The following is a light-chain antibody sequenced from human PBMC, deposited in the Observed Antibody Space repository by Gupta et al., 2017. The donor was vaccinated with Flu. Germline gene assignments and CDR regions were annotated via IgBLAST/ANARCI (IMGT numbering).Light chain of an antibody. CDR3: QQYGSSPLYI. Sequence: EIVLTQSPGTLSLSPGERATLSCRASQSVSSSYLAWYQQKPGQAPRLLIYGASSRATGIPDRFSGSGSGTDFTLTISRLEPEDFAVYYCQQYGSSPLYIFGQGPKLEIK. CDR2: GAS. CDR1: QSVSSSY. J-gene: IGKJ2*01. V-gene: IGKV3-20*01.